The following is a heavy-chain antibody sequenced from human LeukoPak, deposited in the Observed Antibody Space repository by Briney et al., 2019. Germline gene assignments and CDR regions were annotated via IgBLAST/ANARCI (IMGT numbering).Heavy chain of an antibody. J-gene: IGHJ4*02. D-gene: IGHD2-15*01. Sequence: GGSLRLSCAASGFTFSIYGMHWVRQAPGKGLEWVAVIWYDGSNKYYADSVKGRFTISRDNSKNTLYLQMNSLRAEDTAVYYCARDQGYCSGGSCYSEGKMDYWGQGTLVTVSS. V-gene: IGHV3-33*01. CDR3: ARDQGYCSGGSCYSEGKMDY. CDR1: GFTFSIYG. CDR2: IWYDGSNK.